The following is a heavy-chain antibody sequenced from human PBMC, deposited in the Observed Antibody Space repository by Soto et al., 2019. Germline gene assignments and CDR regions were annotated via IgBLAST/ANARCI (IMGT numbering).Heavy chain of an antibody. CDR1: GFTFSTYG. CDR3: AKVVVYCSGGDCSEQYYYYYGMEV. J-gene: IGHJ6*04. Sequence: PXGSLRLSCSAAGFTFSTYGMHWVRQAPGKGLEWVALISYDGSKKYYADSVKGRFTISRDNSKNTLYLQMNSLRAEDTAVYYCAKVVVYCSGGDCSEQYYYYYGMEVWGKGTTVTAPQ. CDR2: ISYDGSKK. D-gene: IGHD2-15*01. V-gene: IGHV3-30*18.